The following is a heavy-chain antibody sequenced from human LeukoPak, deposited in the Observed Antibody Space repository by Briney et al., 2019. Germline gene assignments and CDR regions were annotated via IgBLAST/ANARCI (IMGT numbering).Heavy chain of an antibody. CDR2: IKSKTDGGTT. D-gene: IGHD5-18*01. CDR3: SPEVDTTMVKWFDP. CDR1: GFTFSAAW. V-gene: IGHV3-15*01. Sequence: GGSLRLSCAASGFTFSAAWMTWVRQAPGKGLEWVGRIKSKTDGGTTDYAAPVKGRFTISRDDSKNTLYLQMNSLKTEDTAVYYCSPEVDTTMVKWFDPWGQGTLVTDSS. J-gene: IGHJ5*02.